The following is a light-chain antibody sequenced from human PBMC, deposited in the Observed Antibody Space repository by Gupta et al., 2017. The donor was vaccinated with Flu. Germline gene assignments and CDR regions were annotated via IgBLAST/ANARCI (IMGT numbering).Light chain of an antibody. J-gene: IGLJ2*01. CDR2: QDT. CDR1: KLGDKY. Sequence: GDKLGDKYACWYQQKPGQSPVLVIYQDTKRPSGIPERTSGSNSGNTATLTISGTQAMDEADYYCQSWDSSTAHVVFGGGTKLTVL. CDR3: QSWDSSTAHVV. V-gene: IGLV3-1*01.